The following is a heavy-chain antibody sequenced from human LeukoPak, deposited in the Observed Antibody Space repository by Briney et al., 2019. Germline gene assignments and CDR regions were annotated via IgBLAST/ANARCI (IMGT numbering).Heavy chain of an antibody. CDR1: GFTFSDHY. CDR2: SRDKGNRYTT. Sequence: GGSLRLSCAASGFTFSDHYIDWVRQAPGKGLEWVGRSRDKGNRYTTAYAASVRGRFTISRDDSKNSLYLQMNSLKIEDTAVYYCTRLGIAPRDFDYWGQGTLVTVSS. CDR3: TRLGIAPRDFDY. D-gene: IGHD6-6*01. V-gene: IGHV3-72*01. J-gene: IGHJ4*02.